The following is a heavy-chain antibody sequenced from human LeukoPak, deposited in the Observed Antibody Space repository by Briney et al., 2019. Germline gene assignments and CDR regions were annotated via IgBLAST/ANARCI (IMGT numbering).Heavy chain of an antibody. CDR1: GYTFTGYY. J-gene: IGHJ4*02. V-gene: IGHV1-2*02. D-gene: IGHD4-23*01. CDR3: ARLRGNGFDY. Sequence: GASVKVSCKASGYTFTGYYMYWVRLAPGQGLDWMGWINPNSGDTDYAQKFQGRVTMTRDTSISTAYMDLSRLRSDDTAIYYCARLRGNGFDYWGQGTLVTVSS. CDR2: INPNSGDT.